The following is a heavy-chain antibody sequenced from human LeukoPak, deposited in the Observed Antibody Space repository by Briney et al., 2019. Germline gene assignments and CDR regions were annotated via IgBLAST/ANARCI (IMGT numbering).Heavy chain of an antibody. J-gene: IGHJ6*02. V-gene: IGHV1-2*02. Sequence: GASVKVSCKASGYTFTCYYMHWVRQAPGQGLEWMGWINPNSGGTNYAQKFQGRVTMTRDTSIGTAYMELSRLRSDDTAVYYCAREIIAVAGTGYYYGMDVWGQGTTVTVSS. CDR3: AREIIAVAGTGYYYGMDV. CDR1: GYTFTCYY. CDR2: INPNSGGT. D-gene: IGHD6-19*01.